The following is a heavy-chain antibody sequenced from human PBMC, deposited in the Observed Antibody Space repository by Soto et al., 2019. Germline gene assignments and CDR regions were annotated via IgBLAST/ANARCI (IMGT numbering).Heavy chain of an antibody. V-gene: IGHV4-30-2*06. CDR1: GGSINSGRSS. CDR3: ARERGGYGLFDS. J-gene: IGHJ4*02. D-gene: IGHD5-18*01. CDR2: IYHSGST. Sequence: PSETLSLTCSVSGGSINSGRSSWNWIRQSPGKGLEWIAYIYHSGSTYYNPSLKSRVTISVDRSNDQFSLNLKSVTAAETAVYYCARERGGYGLFDSWGQGTLVTVSS.